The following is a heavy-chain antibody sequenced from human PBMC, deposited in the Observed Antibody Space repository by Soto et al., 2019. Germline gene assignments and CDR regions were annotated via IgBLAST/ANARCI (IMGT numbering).Heavy chain of an antibody. D-gene: IGHD1-26*01. CDR2: IYANGNT. V-gene: IGHV3-53*01. Sequence: LRLSCAASGLSVSINYMSWVRQAPGRGLEWVSVIYANGNTYYADSVKGRFTLSRDNLKNRLYLQMNSLRADDTAVYYCASQGISGNYWEDFDYWGRGTLVTVS. CDR1: GLSVSINY. J-gene: IGHJ4*02. CDR3: ASQGISGNYWEDFDY.